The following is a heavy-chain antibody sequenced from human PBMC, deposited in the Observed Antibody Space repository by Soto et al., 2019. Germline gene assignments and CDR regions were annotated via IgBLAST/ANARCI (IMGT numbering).Heavy chain of an antibody. CDR1: GFTFSNYA. CDR3: ARPIVPAIQNNPYYYYGLEV. D-gene: IGHD2-2*01. Sequence: QVQRVESGGGVVQPGRSLRLSWAASGFTFSNYAMHWVRQAPGKGLDWVAVVSFDGSNSYYADSVKGRFTISRDNSKNTLFLQMNILRPEDTAVYFCARPIVPAIQNNPYYYYGLEVWGQGTTVTVSS. V-gene: IGHV3-30-3*01. CDR2: VSFDGSNS. J-gene: IGHJ6*02.